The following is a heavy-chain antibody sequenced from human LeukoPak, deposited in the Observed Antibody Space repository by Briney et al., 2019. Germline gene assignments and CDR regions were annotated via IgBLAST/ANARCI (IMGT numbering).Heavy chain of an antibody. CDR1: GGSISSYY. D-gene: IGHD5-24*01. Sequence: SETLSLTCTVSGGSISSYYWSWIRQPPGKGLEWIGYIYYSGSTNYNPSLKSRVTISVDTSKNQFSLKLSSVTAADTAVYYCARGRWLQSGGFDYWGRGTLVTVSS. J-gene: IGHJ4*02. CDR3: ARGRWLQSGGFDY. V-gene: IGHV4-59*01. CDR2: IYYSGST.